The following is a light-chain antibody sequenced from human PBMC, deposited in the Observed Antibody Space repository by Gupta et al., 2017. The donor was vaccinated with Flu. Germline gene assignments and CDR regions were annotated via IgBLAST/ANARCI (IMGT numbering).Light chain of an antibody. V-gene: IGLV2-14*04. CDR3: CSDTNSNNLYV. CDR2: DVS. J-gene: IGLJ1*01. CDR1: GGGKY. Sequence: GGGKYVCWYQQHASKAPKLMIYDVSNRRSGVSNRFSGSKYGSTTAMTITGLQADVDADYYSCSDTNSNNLYVFGSGTKVTVL.